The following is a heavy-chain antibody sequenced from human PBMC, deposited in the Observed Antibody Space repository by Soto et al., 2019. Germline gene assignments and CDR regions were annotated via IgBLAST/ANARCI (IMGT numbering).Heavy chain of an antibody. CDR3: VKGGWLDD. CDR2: INTSGGGT. CDR1: EFTFSRYD. D-gene: IGHD6-19*01. Sequence: EVHLLESGGGLVQPGGSLRLSCAASEFTFSRYDMSWVRQAPRKGLEWVSVINTSGGGTDYADSVKGRFTISRDNSKSTLYLQMHSLTADDTAVYYCVKGGWLDDWGQGTLVTVSS. V-gene: IGHV3-23*01. J-gene: IGHJ4*02.